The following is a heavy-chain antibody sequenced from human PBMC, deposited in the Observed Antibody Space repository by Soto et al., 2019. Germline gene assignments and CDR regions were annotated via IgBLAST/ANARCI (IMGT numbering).Heavy chain of an antibody. J-gene: IGHJ4*02. CDR3: ARDKITGLFDY. V-gene: IGHV3-64D*06. Sequence: GGSLRLSCAAFGFTFSSYAMHWVRQAPGKGLEYVSAISSNGGSTYYADSVKGRFTISRDNSKNTLYLQMSSLRAEDTAVYYCARDKITGLFDYWGQGALVTVSS. CDR2: ISSNGGST. D-gene: IGHD2-8*02. CDR1: GFTFSSYA.